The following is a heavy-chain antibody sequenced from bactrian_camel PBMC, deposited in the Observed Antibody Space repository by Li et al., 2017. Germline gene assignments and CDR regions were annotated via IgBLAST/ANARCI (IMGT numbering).Heavy chain of an antibody. CDR3: LASFGY. J-gene: IGHJ6*01. V-gene: IGHV3S6*01. Sequence: HVQLVESGGGLVQPGGPLRLSCAASGFTFKTLGMGWVRQAPGKGLEWVSSIYGDGSHTYYADSVRGRFTISRDTAKNTLYLQLNSLRTEDTAMYYCLASFGYWGQGTQVTVS. CDR1: GFTFKTLG. CDR2: IYGDGSHT.